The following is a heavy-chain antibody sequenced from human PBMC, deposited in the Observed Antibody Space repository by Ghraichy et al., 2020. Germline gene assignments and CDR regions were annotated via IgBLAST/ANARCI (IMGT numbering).Heavy chain of an antibody. D-gene: IGHD6-19*01. V-gene: IGHV4-39*01. CDR3: ARHAWESQWLAANLDY. CDR2: IYYSGTT. CDR1: GGSIRSISYY. J-gene: IGHJ4*02. Sequence: SETLSLTCTVSGGSIRSISYYWGWIRQPPGKGLEWIGTIYYSGTTYYSPSLKSRFTISVDTYKNQFSLKLSSVTAADTAVYYCARHAWESQWLAANLDYWGQGTLVTVSS.